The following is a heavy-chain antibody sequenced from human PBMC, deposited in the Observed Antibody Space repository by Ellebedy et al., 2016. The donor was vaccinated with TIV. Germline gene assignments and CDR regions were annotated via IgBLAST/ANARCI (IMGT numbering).Heavy chain of an antibody. CDR2: IIPIFGTA. Sequence: SVKVSXXASGGTFSSYAISWVRQAPGQGLEWMGGIIPIFGTANYAQKFQGRVTITADKSTSTAYMELSSLRSEDTAVYYCARAPRLRYNIDYWGQGTLVTVSS. V-gene: IGHV1-69*06. J-gene: IGHJ4*02. CDR3: ARAPRLRYNIDY. CDR1: GGTFSSYA. D-gene: IGHD1-1*01.